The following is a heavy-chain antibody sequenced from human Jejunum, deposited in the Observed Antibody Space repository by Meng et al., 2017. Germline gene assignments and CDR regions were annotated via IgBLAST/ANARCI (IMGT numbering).Heavy chain of an antibody. J-gene: IGHJ4*02. V-gene: IGHV1-2*06. Sequence: QVQLVQSGSEVKKPGASVKSPRKASGYTFTGYHMHWVREAPGQGLEWMGRINTYSGVPNYAQKFQGRVTMTTDTSINTAYMELSGLSSDDTALYYCASNVDCTSTSCYAYWGQGTLVTVSS. D-gene: IGHD2-2*01. CDR3: ASNVDCTSTSCYAY. CDR1: GYTFTGYH. CDR2: INTYSGVP.